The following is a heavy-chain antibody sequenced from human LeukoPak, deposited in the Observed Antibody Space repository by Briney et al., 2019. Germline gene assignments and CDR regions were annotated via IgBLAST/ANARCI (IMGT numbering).Heavy chain of an antibody. V-gene: IGHV4-34*01. D-gene: IGHD1-7*01. CDR2: INHSGST. CDR3: ARGLSLITGTTAVVATKGSLDY. Sequence: PSETLSLTRAVYGGSFSGYYWSWIRQPPGKGLEWIGEINHSGSTNYNPSLKSRVTISVDTSKNQFSLKLSSVTAADTAVYYCARGLSLITGTTAVVATKGSLDYRGQGTLVTVSS. J-gene: IGHJ4*02. CDR1: GGSFSGYY.